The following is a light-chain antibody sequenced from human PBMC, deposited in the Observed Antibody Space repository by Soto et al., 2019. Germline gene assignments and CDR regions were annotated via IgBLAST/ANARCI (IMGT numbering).Light chain of an antibody. J-gene: IGLJ2*01. Sequence: QPVLTQSPSASASLGASVKLTCTLSSGHSSYAIAWHQQQPEKGPRYLMKLSSDGSHSKGDGIPDRFSGSSSGAERYLTISSLQSVDEDDYYFQTWDTGARVVFGGGIKLTVL. V-gene: IGLV4-69*01. CDR1: SGHSSYA. CDR2: LSSDGSH. CDR3: QTWDTGARVV.